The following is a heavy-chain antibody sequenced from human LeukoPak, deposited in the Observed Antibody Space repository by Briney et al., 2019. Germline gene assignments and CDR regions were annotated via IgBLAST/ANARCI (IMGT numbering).Heavy chain of an antibody. D-gene: IGHD3-16*02. CDR2: IKSKTDGGTT. J-gene: IGHJ4*02. V-gene: IGHV3-15*01. CDR1: GFTFSNAW. Sequence: GGSLRLSCAASGFTFSNAWMSWVRQAPGKGLEWVGRIKSKTDGGTTDYAAPVKGRFTISRDDSKNTLYLQMNSLKTEDTPVYYCTTDKSIASFDYWGQRTLVTVSS. CDR3: TTDKSIASFDY.